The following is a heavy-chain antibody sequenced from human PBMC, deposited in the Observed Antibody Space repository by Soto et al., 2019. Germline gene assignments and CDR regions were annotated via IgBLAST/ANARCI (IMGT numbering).Heavy chain of an antibody. J-gene: IGHJ4*02. CDR1: GFTFSSYA. CDR3: AKPDIVVVVAALSFDY. V-gene: IGHV3-23*01. CDR2: ISGSGGST. Sequence: GGSLRLSCAASGFTFSSYAMSWVRQAPGKGLEWVSAISGSGGSTYYADSVKGRFTISRDNSKNTLYLQMNSLRAEDTAVYYCAKPDIVVVVAALSFDYWGQGTLVTVSS. D-gene: IGHD2-15*01.